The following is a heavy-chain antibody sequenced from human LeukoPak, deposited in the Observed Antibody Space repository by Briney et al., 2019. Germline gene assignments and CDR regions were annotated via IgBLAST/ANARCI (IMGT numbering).Heavy chain of an antibody. CDR3: AKGDEYGSGAMFDY. V-gene: IGHV3-30*02. CDR2: IRYDVSNI. D-gene: IGHD3-10*01. J-gene: IGHJ4*02. Sequence: GGSLRLSCAASGFTFSSYGMHWVRQAPGKGLEWVTFIRYDVSNIYYADSVKGRFTTSRDNSKNTLYLQMNSLRAEDTAVYYCAKGDEYGSGAMFDYWGQGTLVTVSS. CDR1: GFTFSSYG.